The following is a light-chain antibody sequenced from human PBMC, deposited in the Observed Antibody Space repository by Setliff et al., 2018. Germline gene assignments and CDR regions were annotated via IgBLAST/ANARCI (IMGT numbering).Light chain of an antibody. Sequence: SYELTQPPSVSVAPGKTARISCAGNNIEDKNVNWYQQQPGQAPVLVIYYDKDRPAGVPERLSGSNSGSTATLTISRVEAGDEADYFCQVWDRDSDCVVFGGGTK. CDR1: NIEDKN. CDR2: YDK. CDR3: QVWDRDSDCVV. V-gene: IGLV3-21*01. J-gene: IGLJ2*01.